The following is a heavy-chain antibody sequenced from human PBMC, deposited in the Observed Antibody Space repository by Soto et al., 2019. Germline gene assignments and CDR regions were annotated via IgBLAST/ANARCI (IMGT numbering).Heavy chain of an antibody. CDR1: GFTFGDYA. V-gene: IGHV3-49*03. Sequence: GGSLRLSCTASGFTFGDYAMSWFRQAPGKGLEWVGFIRSKAYGGTTEYAASVKGRFTISRDDSKSIAYLQMNSLKTEDTAVYYCTRVRNRQQLVLSNWFDPWGQGTLVTVSS. CDR3: TRVRNRQQLVLSNWFDP. CDR2: IRSKAYGGTT. J-gene: IGHJ5*02. D-gene: IGHD6-13*01.